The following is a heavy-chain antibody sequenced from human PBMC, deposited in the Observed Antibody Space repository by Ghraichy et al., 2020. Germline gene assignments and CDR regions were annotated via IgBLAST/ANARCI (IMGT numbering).Heavy chain of an antibody. V-gene: IGHV6-1*01. CDR2: IYYRSRWYN. CDR3: VRKTMATAFDI. D-gene: IGHD5-24*01. CDR1: GDSVSSNSVS. Sequence: SQTLSLTCAISGDSVSSNSVSWNWFRQSPSRGLEWLGRIYYRSRWYNHYAVSVKSRISISPDTSKNQFSLQLNSVIPEDTAVYYCVRKTMATAFDIWGQGTMVAVSS. J-gene: IGHJ3*02.